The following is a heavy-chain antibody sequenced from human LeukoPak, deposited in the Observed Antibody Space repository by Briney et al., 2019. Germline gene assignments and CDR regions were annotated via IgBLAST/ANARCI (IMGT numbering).Heavy chain of an antibody. Sequence: GGSLRLSCVASGFTFSNYAMSCGREAPGKGLEWVSAITGSSGSTYYADSVKGRFTISRDNSKNTLYLQMNSLRAEDTAVYYCAKWGDYDVLTGYYVSDYWGQGTLVTVSS. CDR2: ITGSSGST. D-gene: IGHD3-9*01. CDR1: GFTFSNYA. CDR3: AKWGDYDVLTGYYVSDY. V-gene: IGHV3-23*01. J-gene: IGHJ4*02.